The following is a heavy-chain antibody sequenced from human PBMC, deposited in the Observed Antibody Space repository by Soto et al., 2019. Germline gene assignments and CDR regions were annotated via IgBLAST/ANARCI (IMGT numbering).Heavy chain of an antibody. J-gene: IGHJ3*02. D-gene: IGHD3-10*01. CDR3: ARVWGGAFDI. CDR1: GGSISSYY. V-gene: IGHV4-59*01. Sequence: QVQLQESGPGLVKPSETLSLTCTVSGGSISSYYWSWIRQPPGKGLEWIGYIYYSGSTNHNPSLKIGVNISVDTSKNQFSLKLSSVTAADTAVYYCARVWGGAFDIWGQGTMVTVSS. CDR2: IYYSGST.